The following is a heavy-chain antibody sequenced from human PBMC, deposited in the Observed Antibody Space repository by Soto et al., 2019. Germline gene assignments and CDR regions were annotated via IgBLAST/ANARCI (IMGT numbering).Heavy chain of an antibody. D-gene: IGHD5-12*01. CDR1: GGSISSYY. Sequence: QVQLQASGPGLVKPSETLSLTCTVSGGSISSYYWSWIRQHAGKGLEWIGRSYTSGSTNYNPSLKSRVTMSVYTARNQFSRKLSSITAADTAVYFCARRSSGYSGYDWGQGTLVTVAS. CDR2: SYTSGST. V-gene: IGHV4-4*07. J-gene: IGHJ4*02. CDR3: ARRSSGYSGYD.